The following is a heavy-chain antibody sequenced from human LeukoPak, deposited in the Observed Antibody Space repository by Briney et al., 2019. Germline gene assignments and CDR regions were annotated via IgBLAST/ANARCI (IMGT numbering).Heavy chain of an antibody. D-gene: IGHD1-7*01. J-gene: IGHJ3*01. Sequence: ASVKVSCRASGYSFTDYFIHWVRQAPGQGLEWMGWIKPNSGGTHYVQMFQGRVTMTRDTSISTVYMDLSNLKYDDTAVYYCARVHGGRELDAFDFWGQGTMLTVSS. V-gene: IGHV1-2*02. CDR1: GYSFTDYF. CDR3: ARVHGGRELDAFDF. CDR2: IKPNSGGT.